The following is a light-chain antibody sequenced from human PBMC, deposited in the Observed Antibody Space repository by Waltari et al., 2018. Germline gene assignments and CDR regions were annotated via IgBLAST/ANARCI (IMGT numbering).Light chain of an antibody. CDR1: QSVSSSY. CDR3: QQYGSSHRT. CDR2: GAS. J-gene: IGKJ1*01. Sequence: EIVLTQPPGTLSLSPGERATLSCRASQSVSSSYLAWYQQKPGQAPRLLIYGASSSATGIPDRFSGSGSGTDFTLTISRLEPEDFAVYYCQQYGSSHRTFGQGTKVEIK. V-gene: IGKV3-20*01.